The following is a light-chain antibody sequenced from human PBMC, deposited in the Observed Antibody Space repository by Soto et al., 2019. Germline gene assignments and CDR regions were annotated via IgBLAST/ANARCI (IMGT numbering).Light chain of an antibody. CDR3: MQFAHFPRT. CDR1: QSLVYSDGNTY. J-gene: IGKJ1*01. V-gene: IGKV2-24*01. CDR2: QIS. Sequence: DVVLTQTPLSSPVTLGQPASISCRSSQSLVYSDGNTYLSLLQQRPGQPPRLLIYQISNRFSGVPDRFSGSGAGTDFTLKISRVEAEDVGAYYCMQFAHFPRTFGQGTKLEI.